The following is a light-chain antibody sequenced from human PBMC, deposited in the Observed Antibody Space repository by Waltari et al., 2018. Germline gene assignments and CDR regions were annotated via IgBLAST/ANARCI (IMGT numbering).Light chain of an antibody. CDR3: QQYYNTPLT. J-gene: IGKJ4*01. CDR1: ESVLYSSNNKNH. V-gene: IGKV4-1*01. CDR2: WAS. Sequence: DIVMTQSPESLAVSLGDRATISCKTSESVLYSSNNKNHLAWYQQKPGQPPRLLLYWASTRESGVPDRFIGSGSETDFTLTVTSLQAEDVAVYYCQQYYNTPLTFGGGTKVEVK.